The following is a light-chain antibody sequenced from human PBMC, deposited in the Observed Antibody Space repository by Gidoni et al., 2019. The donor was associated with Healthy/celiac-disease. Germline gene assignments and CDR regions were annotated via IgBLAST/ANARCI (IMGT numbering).Light chain of an antibody. CDR2: DAS. CDR1: QSVSSY. J-gene: IGKJ1*01. Sequence: EIVFTQSPATLPLSPGERATLPCRASQSVSSYLAWYQQKPGQAPRLLIYDASNRATGIPARFSGSGSGTDFTLTISSLEPEDFAVYYCQQRSNWPPTFGQGTKVEIK. CDR3: QQRSNWPPT. V-gene: IGKV3-11*01.